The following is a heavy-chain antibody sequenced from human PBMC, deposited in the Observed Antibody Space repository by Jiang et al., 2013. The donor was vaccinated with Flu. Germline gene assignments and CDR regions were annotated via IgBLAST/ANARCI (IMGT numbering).Heavy chain of an antibody. CDR2: IYISGSS. Sequence: GPGLVKPSETLSLTCSVSGGSISSYYWTWIRQPAGKGLEWIGRIYISGSSNYNPSLKSRVTMSVDASKNHFSLKLSSVTAADTAVYYCARDSLEAQGRSYNDWGQGTLV. CDR1: GGSISSYY. J-gene: IGHJ4*02. V-gene: IGHV4-4*07. CDR3: ARDSLEAQGRSYND. D-gene: IGHD1-14*01.